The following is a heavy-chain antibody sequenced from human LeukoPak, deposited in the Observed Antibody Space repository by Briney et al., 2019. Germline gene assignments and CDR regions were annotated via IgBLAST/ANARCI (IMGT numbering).Heavy chain of an antibody. CDR2: INHSGST. D-gene: IGHD3-16*01. V-gene: IGHV4-34*01. J-gene: IGHJ4*02. CDR1: GGSFSGYY. CDR3: ARVRGNRGKYFDY. Sequence: SETLSLTCAVYGGSFSGYYWSWFRQPPGKGLEWIGEINHSGSTNYNPSLKSRVTISVDTSKNQFSLKLSSVTAADTAVYYCARVRGNRGKYFDYWGQGTLVTVSS.